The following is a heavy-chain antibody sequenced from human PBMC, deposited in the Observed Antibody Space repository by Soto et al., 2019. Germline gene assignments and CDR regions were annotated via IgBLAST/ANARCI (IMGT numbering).Heavy chain of an antibody. CDR1: GFTFSNYA. Sequence: GGSLRLSCAASGFTFSNYAISWVRQAPGKGLEWVSTITVSAGGTYYADSMKGRFTISRDNSKSTLYLQMYSLRVEDTAVYYCARESEHWGQGTPVTVSS. CDR2: ITVSAGGT. CDR3: ARESEH. J-gene: IGHJ4*02. V-gene: IGHV3-23*01. D-gene: IGHD1-1*01.